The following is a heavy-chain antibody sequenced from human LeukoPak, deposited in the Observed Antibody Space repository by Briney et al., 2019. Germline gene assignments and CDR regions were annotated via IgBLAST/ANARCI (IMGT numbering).Heavy chain of an antibody. D-gene: IGHD6-13*01. CDR3: ARDGTGSSRQYYYYGMDV. J-gene: IGHJ6*02. V-gene: IGHV1-46*01. Sequence: GASVKVSCKASGYTFTGYYMHWVRQAPGQGLEWMGIINPSGGSTSYAQKFQGRVTMTRDTSTSTVYMELSSLRSEDTAVYYCARDGTGSSRQYYYYGMDVWGQGTTVTVSS. CDR2: INPSGGST. CDR1: GYTFTGYY.